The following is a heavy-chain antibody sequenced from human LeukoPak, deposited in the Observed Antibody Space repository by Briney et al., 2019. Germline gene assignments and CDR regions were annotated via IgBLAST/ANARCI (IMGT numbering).Heavy chain of an antibody. CDR3: AQGYSYGQGFDY. J-gene: IGHJ4*02. V-gene: IGHV3-53*01. Sequence: GGSLRLSCAASGFTVSSNYMSWVRQAPGKGLEWVSVIYSGGRTYYADSVKGRFTISRDNSKNTLYLQMNSLRAEDTAVYYCAQGYSYGQGFDYWGQGTLVTVSS. CDR1: GFTVSSNY. CDR2: IYSGGRT. D-gene: IGHD5-18*01.